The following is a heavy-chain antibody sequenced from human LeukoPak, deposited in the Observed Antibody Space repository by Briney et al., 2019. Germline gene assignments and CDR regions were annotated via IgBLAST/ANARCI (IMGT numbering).Heavy chain of an antibody. CDR1: GFTFSINA. J-gene: IGHJ4*02. D-gene: IGHD1-1*01. V-gene: IGHV3-30-3*01. CDR2: ISYDGGNT. CDR3: AKEGTGFHFHY. Sequence: PGRSLRLSCAASGFTFSINAIHWVRQAPGKGLEWVAEISYDGGNTYYADSVKGRFTISRDNSKNTLYLQMNSLRAEDTAVYYCAKEGTGFHFHYWGQGTLVTVSS.